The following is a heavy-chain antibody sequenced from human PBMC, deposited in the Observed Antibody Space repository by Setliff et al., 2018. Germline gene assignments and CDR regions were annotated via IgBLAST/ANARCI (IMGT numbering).Heavy chain of an antibody. CDR2: IYTGGST. CDR1: GDSINSGTYY. V-gene: IGHV4-61*02. J-gene: IGHJ1*01. D-gene: IGHD5-12*01. Sequence: SETLSLTCSVSGDSINSGTYYWSWFRQSAGKGLEWIGRIYTGGSTNYNPSLKSRVTISVDKSKNQFSLKLSSVTAADTAVYYCAHYYSGYIEYFQYWGQGTLVTVSS. CDR3: AHYYSGYIEYFQY.